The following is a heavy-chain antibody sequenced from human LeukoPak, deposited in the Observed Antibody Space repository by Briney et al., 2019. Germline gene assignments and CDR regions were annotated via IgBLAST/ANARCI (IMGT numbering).Heavy chain of an antibody. Sequence: GGSLRLSCAASGFTFSSYSMNWVRQAPGKGLEWVSSISSSSSHIYYADSVKGRFTISRDNAKNSLYLQMNSLRAEDTAVYYCARAGDIVVVPAAMVYYYYGMDVWGQGTTVTVSS. CDR1: GFTFSSYS. CDR3: ARAGDIVVVPAAMVYYYYGMDV. D-gene: IGHD2-2*01. J-gene: IGHJ6*02. V-gene: IGHV3-21*01. CDR2: ISSSSSHI.